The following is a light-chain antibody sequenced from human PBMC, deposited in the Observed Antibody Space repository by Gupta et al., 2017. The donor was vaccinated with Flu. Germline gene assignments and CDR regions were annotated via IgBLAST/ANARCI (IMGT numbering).Light chain of an antibody. CDR2: AAS. Sequence: ASVGDRVTITCRASQGISSYLAWYQQQPGKAPKLLIYAASTLQSGVPSRFSGSGSGTEFTLTISSLQPEDFATYYCQQLNSYPLYSFGQGTKLEIK. CDR1: QGISSY. CDR3: QQLNSYPLYS. V-gene: IGKV1-9*01. J-gene: IGKJ2*03.